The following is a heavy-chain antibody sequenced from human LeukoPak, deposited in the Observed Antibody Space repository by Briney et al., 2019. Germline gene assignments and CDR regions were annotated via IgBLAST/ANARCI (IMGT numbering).Heavy chain of an antibody. J-gene: IGHJ4*02. CDR3: AKDRVVIMPASLNY. Sequence: GGSLRLSCAASGFTFSNAWMSWVRQVPGTGLEWVSAISGSGDDTYYADFVKGRFTISRDNSKNTLYLQMNSLRAEDTAVYYCAKDRVVIMPASLNYWGQGTLVTVSS. CDR2: ISGSGDDT. CDR1: GFTFSNAW. D-gene: IGHD2-21*01. V-gene: IGHV3-23*01.